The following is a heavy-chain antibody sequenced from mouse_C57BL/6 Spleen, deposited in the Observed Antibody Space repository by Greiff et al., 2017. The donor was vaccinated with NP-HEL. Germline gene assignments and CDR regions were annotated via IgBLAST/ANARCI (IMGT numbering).Heavy chain of an antibody. V-gene: IGHV1-64*01. J-gene: IGHJ3*01. Sequence: QVQLQQPGAELVKPGAPVKLSCKASGYTFTSYWMHWVKQRPGQGLEWIGMIHPNSGSTNSNEKFKSKATLTVDTSSSTAYMQLSSLTSEDSAVYYCARHYGSSYGGAWFAYWGQGTLVTVSA. D-gene: IGHD1-1*01. CDR1: GYTFTSYW. CDR2: IHPNSGST. CDR3: ARHYGSSYGGAWFAY.